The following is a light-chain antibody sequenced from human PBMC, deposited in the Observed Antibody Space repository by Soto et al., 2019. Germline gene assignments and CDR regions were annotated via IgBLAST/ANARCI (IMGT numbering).Light chain of an antibody. CDR3: QQYLSAPWT. J-gene: IGKJ1*01. CDR1: QGVSTS. Sequence: EIVLTQSPGTLSLSPGERATLSCRASQGVSTSVAWYQQKHGQAPRLLIHGASSRATGIPDRFSGSGSGTDFTLTISRLEPEDFAVYSCQQYLSAPWTFGQGTKVEIK. V-gene: IGKV3-20*01. CDR2: GAS.